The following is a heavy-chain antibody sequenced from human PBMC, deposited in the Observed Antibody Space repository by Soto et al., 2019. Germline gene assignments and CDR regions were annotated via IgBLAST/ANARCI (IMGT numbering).Heavy chain of an antibody. CDR1: GFTFSSYA. Sequence: PGGSLRLSCSASGFTFSSYAMHWVRQAPGKGLEYVSAISSNGGSTYYADSVKGRFTISRDNSKNTLYLQMSSLRAEDTAVYYCVKGDVDTAMVTADYWGQGTLVTVSS. D-gene: IGHD5-18*01. J-gene: IGHJ4*02. CDR2: ISSNGGST. V-gene: IGHV3-64D*06. CDR3: VKGDVDTAMVTADY.